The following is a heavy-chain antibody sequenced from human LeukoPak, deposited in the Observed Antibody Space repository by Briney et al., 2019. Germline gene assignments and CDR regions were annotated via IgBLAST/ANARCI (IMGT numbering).Heavy chain of an antibody. J-gene: IGHJ6*02. V-gene: IGHV1-2*04. CDR1: GYTFTGYY. D-gene: IGHD6-13*01. Sequence: ASVKVSCKASGYTFTGYYMHWVRQAPGQGLEWMGWINPNSGGTNYAQKFQGWVTMTRDTSISTAYMELSRLRSDDTAVYYCARGGAADGSYYYGMDVWGQGTTVTVSS. CDR3: ARGGAADGSYYYGMDV. CDR2: INPNSGGT.